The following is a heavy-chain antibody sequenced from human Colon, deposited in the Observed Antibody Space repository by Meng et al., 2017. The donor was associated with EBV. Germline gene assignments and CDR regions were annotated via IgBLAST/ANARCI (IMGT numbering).Heavy chain of an antibody. CDR3: LRGSGGSV. CDR2: IPHRGSS. D-gene: IGHD3-10*01. CDR1: GASFTIHHG. Sequence: QVQLRASGPVMVKPAEPLSLTLAVSGASFTIHHGWACVRQPPGKGLEWIGEIPHRGSSAYNPSLKSRVSMSIDKSKNQFSLKLTSVTAADMAVYHCLRGSGGSVWGQGTLVTVSS. J-gene: IGHJ1*01. V-gene: IGHV4-4*02.